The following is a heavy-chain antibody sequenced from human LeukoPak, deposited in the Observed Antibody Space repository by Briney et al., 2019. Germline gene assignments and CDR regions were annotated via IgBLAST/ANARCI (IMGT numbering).Heavy chain of an antibody. Sequence: ASVKVSCKASGYTFTSYDINWVRQATGQGLEWMGWMNPNSGGTNYAQKFQGRVTMTRDTSISTAYVELSRLRSDDTAVYYCARCDGIRTDYSSNSWFDPWGQGTLVTVSS. D-gene: IGHD6-19*01. CDR3: ARCDGIRTDYSSNSWFDP. CDR2: MNPNSGGT. CDR1: GYTFTSYD. V-gene: IGHV1-2*02. J-gene: IGHJ5*02.